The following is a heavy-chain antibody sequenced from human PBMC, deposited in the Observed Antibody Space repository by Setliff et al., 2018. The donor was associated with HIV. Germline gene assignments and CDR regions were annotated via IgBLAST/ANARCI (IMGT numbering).Heavy chain of an antibody. CDR2: IYPNSGGT. Sequence: ASVKVSCKASGYTFTAYYIHWVRQAPGQGLEWMGRIYPNSGGTNFAQKFQGRVTMTRDTSISTAYMELSRLTSDDTAMYFCARESTVVLGDDVDNYHYSCMDVWGKGTTVTVSS. J-gene: IGHJ6*03. D-gene: IGHD3-16*01. CDR1: GYTFTAYY. V-gene: IGHV1-2*06. CDR3: ARESTVVLGDDVDNYHYSCMDV.